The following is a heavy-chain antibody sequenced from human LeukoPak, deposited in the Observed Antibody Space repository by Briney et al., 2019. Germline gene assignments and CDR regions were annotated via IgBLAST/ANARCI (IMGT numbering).Heavy chain of an antibody. CDR2: IKQDGSEK. CDR3: ARDSEYSSSWYFFDY. Sequence: GRSLRLSCAASGFTFSSYWMSWVRQAPGKGLEWVANIKQDGSEKYYVDSVKGRFTISRDNAKNSLYLQMNSLRAEDTAVYYCARDSEYSSSWYFFDYWGQGTLVTVSS. V-gene: IGHV3-7*01. J-gene: IGHJ4*02. CDR1: GFTFSSYW. D-gene: IGHD6-13*01.